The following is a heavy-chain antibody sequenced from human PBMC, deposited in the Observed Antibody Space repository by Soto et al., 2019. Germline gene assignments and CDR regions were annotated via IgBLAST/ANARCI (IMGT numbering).Heavy chain of an antibody. CDR1: GESFSGYY. J-gene: IGHJ4*02. D-gene: IGHD1-1*01. V-gene: IGHV4-34*01. Sequence: QVQLQQWGAGLLKPSETLSLTCAIYGESFSGYYCSWARQSPGKGLEWIGEIHPSGSTNYNPSLKVRVTISLDTPKNQFSLTLNSVPAADTAVYFCARGRDAYKGGRDWGQGTLVTVSS. CDR3: ARGRDAYKGGRD. CDR2: IHPSGST.